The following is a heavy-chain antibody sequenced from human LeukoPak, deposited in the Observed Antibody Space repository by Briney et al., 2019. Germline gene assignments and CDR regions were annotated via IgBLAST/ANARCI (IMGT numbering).Heavy chain of an antibody. J-gene: IGHJ4*02. CDR1: GFTFSRYA. CDR2: INDNGGRT. D-gene: IGHD1-26*01. Sequence: PGGSLRLSCSAPGFTFSRYAMHWVRQAPGKGLEYVSGINDNGGRTHYGDSVKGRFSISSDNSKNTLHLQMSTLRAEDTALYYCVKDVGGSYAFDYWGQGILVTVAS. CDR3: VKDVGGSYAFDY. V-gene: IGHV3-64D*09.